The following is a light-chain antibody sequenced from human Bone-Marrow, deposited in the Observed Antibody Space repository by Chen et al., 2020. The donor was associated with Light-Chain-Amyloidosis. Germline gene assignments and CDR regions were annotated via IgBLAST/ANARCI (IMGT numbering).Light chain of an antibody. V-gene: IGKV1-39*01. CDR3: QQSYSTLGIT. Sequence: DIQMTPSPSSLSASVGDRVTITCRASQSISSYLNWYQQKPGKAPKLLIYAASSLQSGVPSRFSGSGSGTDFTLTISSLRPEDFATYYCQQSYSTLGITFGQGTRLEIK. CDR2: AAS. CDR1: QSISSY. J-gene: IGKJ5*01.